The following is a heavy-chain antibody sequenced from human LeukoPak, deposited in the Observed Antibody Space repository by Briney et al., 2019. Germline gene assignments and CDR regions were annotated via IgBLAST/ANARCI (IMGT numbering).Heavy chain of an antibody. J-gene: IGHJ4*02. Sequence: GGSLRLSCAAARFTFSNFDMRSVRQARGKGLEWVTFIRVDGSNEYYADSVRGRFTISRDNSKNTLYLQMSSLRPEDTAVYYCARQIGVSIDYWGQGTLVTVSS. V-gene: IGHV3-30*02. CDR2: IRVDGSNE. CDR1: RFTFSNFD. D-gene: IGHD5/OR15-5a*01. CDR3: ARQIGVSIDY.